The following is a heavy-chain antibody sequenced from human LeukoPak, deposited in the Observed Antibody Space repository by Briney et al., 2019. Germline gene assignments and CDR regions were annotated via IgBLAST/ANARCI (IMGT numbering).Heavy chain of an antibody. CDR2: IKQDGSEK. CDR3: ARDVGTYSYGAPFDY. Sequence: GGSLRLSCAASGFTFSSYWMSWVRQAPGKGLEWVANIKQDGSEKYYVDSVKGRFTISRDNAKNSLYLQMNSLRAEDTAVYYCARDVGTYSYGAPFDYWGQGTLVTVSS. V-gene: IGHV3-7*01. J-gene: IGHJ4*02. CDR1: GFTFSSYW. D-gene: IGHD5-18*01.